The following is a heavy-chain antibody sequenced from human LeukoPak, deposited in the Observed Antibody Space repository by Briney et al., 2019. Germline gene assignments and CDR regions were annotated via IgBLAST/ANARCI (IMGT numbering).Heavy chain of an antibody. Sequence: KSSETLSLTCTVSGGSVSSGSYYWSWIRQPPGKGLEWIGYIYYSGSTNYNPSLKSRVTISVDTSKNQFSLKLSSVTAADTAVYYCARDSGGTVTTYYFDYWGQGTLVTVSS. J-gene: IGHJ4*02. CDR3: ARDSGGTVTTYYFDY. V-gene: IGHV4-61*01. D-gene: IGHD4-17*01. CDR1: GGSVSSGSYY. CDR2: IYYSGST.